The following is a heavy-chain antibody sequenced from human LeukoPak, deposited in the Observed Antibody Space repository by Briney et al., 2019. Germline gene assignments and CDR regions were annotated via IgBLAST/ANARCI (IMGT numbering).Heavy chain of an antibody. CDR2: VKRDGSEK. D-gene: IGHD6-13*01. Sequence: PGGSLRLSCAASGFTFSSYWMSWVRRAPGKGLEWVANVKRDGSEKYYVDSVKGRFTISRDNAKNSLYLQMNSLRAEDTAVYYCASDSGSWWKGALDPWGQGTLVTVSS. CDR1: GFTFSSYW. J-gene: IGHJ5*02. CDR3: ASDSGSWWKGALDP. V-gene: IGHV3-7*01.